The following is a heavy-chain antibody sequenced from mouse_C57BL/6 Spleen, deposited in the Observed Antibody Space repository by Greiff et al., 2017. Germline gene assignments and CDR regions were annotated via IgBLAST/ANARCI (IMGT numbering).Heavy chain of an antibody. J-gene: IGHJ4*01. Sequence: QVQLQQSGAELVKPGASVKLSCKASGYAFSSYWMNWVKQRPGKGLEWIGQIYPGDGDTNYNGKFKGKATLTADKSSSTAYMQLSSLTSEDSAVYFCARMELYYAMDYWGQGTSVTVSS. CDR3: ARMELYYAMDY. V-gene: IGHV1-80*01. CDR1: GYAFSSYW. CDR2: IYPGDGDT.